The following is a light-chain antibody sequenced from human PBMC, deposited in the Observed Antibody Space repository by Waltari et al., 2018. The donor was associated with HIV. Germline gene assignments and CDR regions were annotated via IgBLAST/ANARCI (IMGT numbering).Light chain of an antibody. Sequence: EIVMTQSPATLSVSLGERPTLSCRASQCVSSNLAWFQQKPGQAPRLLIYGASTRATGVPARFSCSGSGTEFTLTISSLQSEDFAVYYCQQYRGTFGQGTKVEIK. CDR1: QCVSSN. CDR3: QQYRGT. V-gene: IGKV3-15*01. CDR2: GAS. J-gene: IGKJ1*01.